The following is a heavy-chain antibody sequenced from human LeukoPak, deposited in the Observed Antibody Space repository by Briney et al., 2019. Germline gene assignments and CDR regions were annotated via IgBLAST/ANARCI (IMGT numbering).Heavy chain of an antibody. V-gene: IGHV5-10-1*01. D-gene: IGHD6-13*01. Sequence: GESLKISCKGSGYSFTSYWISWVRQMPGKGPEWMGRDSYTNYSPSFQGHVTISADKSISTAYLQWSSLKASDTAMYYCARLHVLSSWYRNYYGMDVWGQGTTVTVSS. CDR2: DSYT. CDR3: ARLHVLSSWYRNYYGMDV. J-gene: IGHJ6*02. CDR1: GYSFTSYW.